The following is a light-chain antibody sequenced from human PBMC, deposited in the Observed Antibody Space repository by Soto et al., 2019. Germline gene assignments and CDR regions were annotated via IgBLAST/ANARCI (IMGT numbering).Light chain of an antibody. CDR2: LGS. J-gene: IGKJ3*01. Sequence: DIVMTQSPLSLPVTPGEPASISCRSSQSLLHSNGYNYLDWYLQKPGQSPQLLIYLGSNRASGVPDRFSGSGSGKDFTLKISRVEAEDVGVYYCMQALHTPLTFGPGTKVDIK. CDR1: QSLLHSNGYNY. CDR3: MQALHTPLT. V-gene: IGKV2-28*01.